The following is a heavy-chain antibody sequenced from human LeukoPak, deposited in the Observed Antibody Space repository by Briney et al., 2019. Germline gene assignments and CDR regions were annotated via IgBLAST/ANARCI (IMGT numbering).Heavy chain of an antibody. V-gene: IGHV5-51*01. J-gene: IGHJ4*02. D-gene: IGHD6-13*01. CDR3: AKFHATWYGDT. Sequence: GGSLEISCQGSGYHFATYWIVWVRQVPGKGLACIGIIYPITSHTRYSPSFQGHVTISAHTSISTAYLHWSSLQSSDTAMYYCAKFHATWYGDTWGQGTLVTVSS. CDR2: IYPITSHT. CDR1: GYHFATYW.